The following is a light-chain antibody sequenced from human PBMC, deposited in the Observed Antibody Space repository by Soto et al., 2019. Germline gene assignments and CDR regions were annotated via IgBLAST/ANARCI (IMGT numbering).Light chain of an antibody. J-gene: IGLJ1*01. CDR3: SSWRNNSTPV. Sequence: QSALTQPASVSGSPGQSITISCTGTSSDVGANDYVSWYQQHPGKAPELVIYDVRNRPSGVSDRFSGSKSGNTASLIISGIQAEDDADFYCSSWRNNSTPVFGTGTQLTVL. CDR2: DVR. V-gene: IGLV2-14*03. CDR1: SSDVGANDY.